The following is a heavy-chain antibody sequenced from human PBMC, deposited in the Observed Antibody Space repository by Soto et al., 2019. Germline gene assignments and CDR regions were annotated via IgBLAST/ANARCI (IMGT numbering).Heavy chain of an antibody. V-gene: IGHV3-21*01. D-gene: IGHD3-16*01. CDR1: GFTFSNYG. Sequence: EVQLVESGGGLVKPGGSLRLSCAASGFTFSNYGMNWVRQAPGKGLEWVSSISTSSGYRYYADSVKGRFTISRDNAKKSLYLQMNSLRAEDTAVYYCARDLHDYVSFRFDPWGQGTLVTVSS. CDR3: ARDLHDYVSFRFDP. J-gene: IGHJ5*02. CDR2: ISTSSGYR.